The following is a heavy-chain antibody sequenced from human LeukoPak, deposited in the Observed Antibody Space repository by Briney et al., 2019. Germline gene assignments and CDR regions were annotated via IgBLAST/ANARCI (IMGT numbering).Heavy chain of an antibody. J-gene: IGHJ4*01. D-gene: IGHD2-15*01. CDR1: GFTFSSHG. V-gene: IGHV3-30*03. CDR2: ISYDESTK. CDR3: VYCSDGNCFSMVRGWKY. Sequence: QAGGSLRLSCTASGFTFSSHGMHWVRQAPGKGLEWLTVISYDESTKYYADSVEGRFTISRDNSKNTLYLQMNSLTPGDTAVYYCVYCSDGNCFSMVRGWKYWGQGTPVTVSS.